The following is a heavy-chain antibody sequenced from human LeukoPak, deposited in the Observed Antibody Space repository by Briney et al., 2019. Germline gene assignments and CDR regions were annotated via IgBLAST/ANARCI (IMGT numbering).Heavy chain of an antibody. J-gene: IGHJ4*02. CDR1: GDSLSSKSAA. V-gene: IGHV6-1*01. Sequence: SQTLSLTCVISGDSLSSKSAAWNWIRQSPSRGLEWLGRTYYRSKWHNDYTLSVKSRITINPDTSKNQFSLQLNSVTPEDMAVYYCARSAGHFGYWGQGTLVTVSS. CDR2: TYYRSKWHN. CDR3: ARSAGHFGY.